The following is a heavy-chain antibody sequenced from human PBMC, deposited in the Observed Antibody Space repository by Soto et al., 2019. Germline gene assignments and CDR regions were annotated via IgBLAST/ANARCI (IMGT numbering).Heavy chain of an antibody. J-gene: IGHJ4*02. CDR3: ARDSTSSIHYFDY. Sequence: SETLSLTCTVSGGSISSGDYYWSWIRQPPGKGLEWIGYIYYSGSTYYNPSLKSRVTISVDTSKNQFSLKLSSVTAADTAVYYCARDSTSSIHYFDYWGQGTLVTVSS. CDR2: IYYSGST. V-gene: IGHV4-30-4*01. D-gene: IGHD2-2*01. CDR1: GGSISSGDYY.